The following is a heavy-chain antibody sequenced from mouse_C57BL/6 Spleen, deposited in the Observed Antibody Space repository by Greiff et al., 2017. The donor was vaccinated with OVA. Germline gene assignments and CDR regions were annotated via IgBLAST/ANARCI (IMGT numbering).Heavy chain of an antibody. D-gene: IGHD1-1*01. CDR1: GYTFTDYY. CDR3: ARSYYYGSSYWYFDV. J-gene: IGHJ1*03. CDR2: IYPGSGNT. V-gene: IGHV1-76*01. Sequence: QVQLQQSGAELVRPGASVKLSCEASGYTFTDYYINWVKQRPGQGLEWIARIYPGSGNTYYNEKFKGKATLTAEKSSSTAYMQLSSLTSEDSAVYFCARSYYYGSSYWYFDVWGTGTTVTVSS.